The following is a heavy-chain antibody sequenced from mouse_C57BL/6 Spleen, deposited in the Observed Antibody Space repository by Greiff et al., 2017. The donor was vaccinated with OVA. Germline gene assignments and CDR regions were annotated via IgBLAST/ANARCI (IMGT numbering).Heavy chain of an antibody. J-gene: IGHJ4*01. V-gene: IGHV5-17*01. Sequence: EVKVEESGGGLVKPGGSLKLSCAASGFTFSDYGMHWVRQAPEKGLEWVAYISSGSSTIYYADTVKGRFTISRDNAKNTLFLQMTSLRSEDTAMYYCARPYSIYAMDYWGQGTSVTVSS. D-gene: IGHD2-5*01. CDR3: ARPYSIYAMDY. CDR2: ISSGSSTI. CDR1: GFTFSDYG.